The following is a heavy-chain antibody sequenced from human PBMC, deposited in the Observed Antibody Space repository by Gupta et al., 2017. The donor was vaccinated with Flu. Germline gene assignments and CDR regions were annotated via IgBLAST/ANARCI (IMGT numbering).Heavy chain of an antibody. J-gene: IGHJ3*02. D-gene: IGHD3/OR15-3a*01. CDR2: INTNRGGT. CDR3: ARDRARGGLVSAFDI. Sequence: QVQLVQSGAEVKMPGASVKVSCKTSGYTFTGYYLHWVRQAPGQGLEWMGWINTNRGGTNYAQKFQGRVTMTRDTSISTVYMELSRLRSDDTAVYYCARDRARGGLVSAFDIWGQGTMVTVSS. V-gene: IGHV1-2*02. CDR1: GYTFTGYY.